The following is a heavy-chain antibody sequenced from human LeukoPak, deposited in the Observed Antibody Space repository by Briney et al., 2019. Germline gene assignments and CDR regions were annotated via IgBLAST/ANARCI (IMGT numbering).Heavy chain of an antibody. CDR3: AKSPRSKTIFGVVLYYFDY. J-gene: IGHJ4*02. D-gene: IGHD3-3*01. CDR1: GFTFSSYA. V-gene: IGHV3-23*01. CDR2: ISGSGGST. Sequence: PGGSLRLSCAASGFTFSSYAMSWVRQAPGKGLEWVSAISGSGGSTYYADSVKGRFTISRDNSKNTLYLQMYSLRAEDTAVYYCAKSPRSKTIFGVVLYYFDYWGQGTLVTVSS.